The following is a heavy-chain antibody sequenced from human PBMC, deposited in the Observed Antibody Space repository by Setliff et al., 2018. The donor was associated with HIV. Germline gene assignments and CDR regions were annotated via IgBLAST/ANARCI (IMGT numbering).Heavy chain of an antibody. CDR2: INRDNGGI. D-gene: IGHD3-10*01. V-gene: IGHV1-2*06. CDR1: GYSFTAYQ. CDR3: ARNFGLSPSGKYYYYYGMDI. J-gene: IGHJ6*02. Sequence: ASVKVSCKTFGYSFTAYQMHWLRQAPGQGLEWMGRINRDNGGIDYAQKFQGRVTVTRDTSTNTAYMELRLLISDDTAVYYCARNFGLSPSGKYYYYYGMDIWGQGTTVTVSS.